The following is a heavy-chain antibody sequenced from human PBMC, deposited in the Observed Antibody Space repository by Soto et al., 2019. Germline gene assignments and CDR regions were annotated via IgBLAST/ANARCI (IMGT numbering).Heavy chain of an antibody. V-gene: IGHV3-23*01. CDR1: GFTFSSYG. J-gene: IGHJ6*03. D-gene: IGHD2-2*01. CDR3: AKAGYCSSATCAARYYYMDV. CDR2: ISGPGGST. Sequence: GSLRLSCAASGFTFSSYGMGWVRQAPGKGLEWVSAISGPGGSTYYADSVKGRFTISRDNSKNTLYLQMNSLRAEDTAVYYCAKAGYCSSATCAARYYYMDVWGKGTTVTVSS.